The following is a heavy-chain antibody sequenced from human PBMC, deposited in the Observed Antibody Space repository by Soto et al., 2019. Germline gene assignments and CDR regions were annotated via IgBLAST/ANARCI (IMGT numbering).Heavy chain of an antibody. CDR3: ARGHYVGSGQ. Sequence: PGGSLRLSCAASGLIVSNNYMTWVRQAPGKGLEWVSVIYRDGSTYYADSVKGRFTISRDNSKNTVLLQMNSLRDEDTAIYYCARGHYVGSGQWGQGTLVTVSS. CDR2: IYRDGST. CDR1: GLIVSNNY. J-gene: IGHJ4*02. V-gene: IGHV3-53*01. D-gene: IGHD3-16*01.